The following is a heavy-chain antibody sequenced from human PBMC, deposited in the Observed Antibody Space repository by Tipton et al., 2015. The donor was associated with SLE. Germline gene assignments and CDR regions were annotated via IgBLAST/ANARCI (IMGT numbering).Heavy chain of an antibody. D-gene: IGHD3-3*01. CDR1: GGSISNYY. J-gene: IGHJ4*02. CDR3: ASTSGFWHYFDY. CDR2: IYYSGST. V-gene: IGHV4-59*07. Sequence: TLSLTCTVSGGSISNYYWSWIRQPPGKGLEWIGYIYYSGSTNYNPSLKSRVTISVDTSKNQFSLKLSSVTAADTAVYYCASTSGFWHYFDYWGQGTLVTVSS.